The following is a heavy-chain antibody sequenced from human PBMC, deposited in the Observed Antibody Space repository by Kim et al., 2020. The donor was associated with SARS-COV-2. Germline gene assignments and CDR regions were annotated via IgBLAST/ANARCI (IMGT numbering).Heavy chain of an antibody. CDR3: ARDGGGNFNWFDP. CDR1: GGSISSGDYY. V-gene: IGHV4-30-4*01. D-gene: IGHD2-21*02. CDR2: IYYSGST. J-gene: IGHJ5*02. Sequence: SETLSLTCTVSGGSISSGDYYWSWIRQPPGKGLEWIGYIYYSGSTYYNPSLKSRVTISVDTSKNQFSLKLSSVTAADTAVYYCARDGGGNFNWFDPWGQGTLVTVSS.